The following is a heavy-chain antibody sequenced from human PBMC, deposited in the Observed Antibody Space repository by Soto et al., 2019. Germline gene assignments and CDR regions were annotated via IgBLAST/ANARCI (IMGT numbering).Heavy chain of an antibody. CDR1: GFTFSSYW. J-gene: IGHJ4*02. Sequence: GGSLSLSCAASGFTFSSYWMHWVRQAPGKGLVWVSRINSDGSSTSYADPVKGRFTISSDNAKNTLYLQMNSLRAEDTAVYYCARVVSSKGFDYWGQGTLVTVSS. CDR3: ARVVSSKGFDY. D-gene: IGHD6-6*01. CDR2: INSDGSST. V-gene: IGHV3-74*01.